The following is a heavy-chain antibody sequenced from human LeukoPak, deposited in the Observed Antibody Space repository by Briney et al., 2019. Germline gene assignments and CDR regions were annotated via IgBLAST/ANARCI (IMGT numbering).Heavy chain of an antibody. CDR1: GFTFDDYG. V-gene: IGHV3-48*03. D-gene: IGHD5-24*01. CDR3: VRDARWLPTPYFDY. CDR2: ISSSGRTI. J-gene: IGHJ4*02. Sequence: GGSLRLSCAASGFTFDDYGMSWVRQAPGKGLEWVSYISSSGRTIHYEDSVKGRFTVSRDNAKNSLYLQMNSLRAEDTAVYYCVRDARWLPTPYFDYWGQGTLVTVSS.